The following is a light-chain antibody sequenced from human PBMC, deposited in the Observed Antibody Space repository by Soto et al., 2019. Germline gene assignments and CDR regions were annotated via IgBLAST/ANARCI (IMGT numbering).Light chain of an antibody. J-gene: IGKJ4*01. CDR2: GAS. Sequence: EIVMTQSPATLTVSPGERATLSCRASQSVSSNLAWYQQKPGQAPRLLIYGASTRATGIPARFSGSGPGTDFTLTVSGLQPEDFATYYCQQLSSYPLTFGGGTKVDIK. CDR1: QSVSSN. CDR3: QQLSSYPLT. V-gene: IGKV3-15*01.